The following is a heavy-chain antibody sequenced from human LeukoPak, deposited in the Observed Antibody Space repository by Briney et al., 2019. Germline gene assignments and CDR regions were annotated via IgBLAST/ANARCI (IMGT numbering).Heavy chain of an antibody. V-gene: IGHV4-59*01. Sequence: SETLSLTCTVSGGPISSYYWSWIRQPPGKGLEWIGYIYYSGSTNYNPSLKSRVTISVDTSKKQFSLKLSSVIAADTAVYYCARYVWGSYPTFEDYWGQGTLVTVSS. CDR2: IYYSGST. CDR1: GGPISSYY. D-gene: IGHD3-16*02. CDR3: ARYVWGSYPTFEDY. J-gene: IGHJ4*02.